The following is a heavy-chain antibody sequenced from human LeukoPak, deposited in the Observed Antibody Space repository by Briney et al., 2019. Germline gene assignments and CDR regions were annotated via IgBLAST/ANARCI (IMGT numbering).Heavy chain of an antibody. J-gene: IGHJ6*02. CDR1: GFTFSSYS. CDR2: ISSSSSYI. CDR3: ARDLGIAAAGTAHYYGMDV. V-gene: IGHV3-21*01. D-gene: IGHD6-13*01. Sequence: PGGSLRLSCAASGFTFSSYSMTWVRQAPGKGLEWVSSISSSSSYIYYADSVKGRFTISRDNAKNSLYLQMNSLRAEDTAVYYCARDLGIAAAGTAHYYGMDVWGQGTTVTASS.